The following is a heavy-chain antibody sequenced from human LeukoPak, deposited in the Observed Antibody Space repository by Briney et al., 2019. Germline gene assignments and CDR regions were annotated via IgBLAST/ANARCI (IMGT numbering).Heavy chain of an antibody. CDR3: ATDLRGSIWFGELLPFDY. CDR1: GYTLTELS. J-gene: IGHJ4*02. V-gene: IGHV1-24*01. D-gene: IGHD3-10*01. Sequence: ASVTVSFKVSGYTLTELSMHWVRQARGKGGEGMGGFDDEDGETIYEQKCQGRVTITKKTYTETAYMELRRQRSEDTAVYYCATDLRGSIWFGELLPFDYWGQGTLVTVSS. CDR2: FDDEDGET.